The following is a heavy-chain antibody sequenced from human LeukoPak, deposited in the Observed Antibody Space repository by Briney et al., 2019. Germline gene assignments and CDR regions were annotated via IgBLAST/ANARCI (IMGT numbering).Heavy chain of an antibody. J-gene: IGHJ4*02. CDR2: IYTNGST. V-gene: IGHV4-4*07. Sequence: SETLSLTCTVSGGSMSSYYWSWIRQPAGKGLEWIGRIYTNGSTNYNPSLKSRVTMSLDTSKNQFSLNLNSLTAADTAVYYCATEPAADYDASGRLDYWGRGILVTVSS. D-gene: IGHD3-22*01. CDR3: ATEPAADYDASGRLDY. CDR1: GGSMSSYY.